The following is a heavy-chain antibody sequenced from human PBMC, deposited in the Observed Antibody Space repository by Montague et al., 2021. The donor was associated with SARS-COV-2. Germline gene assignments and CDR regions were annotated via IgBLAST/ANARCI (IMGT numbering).Heavy chain of an antibody. Sequence: SETLSLTCVVSGGSISSINWRSCVRQSPGKGLEWIGEIYHRGRTNYKTCLKSRVIISVDKSKNQFSLKLDSVTAADTAVYYCARTGYSSGWHSFDYWGQGTLVTVSS. CDR1: GGSISSINW. CDR3: ARTGYSSGWHSFDY. CDR2: IYHRGRT. D-gene: IGHD6-19*01. J-gene: IGHJ4*02. V-gene: IGHV4-4*02.